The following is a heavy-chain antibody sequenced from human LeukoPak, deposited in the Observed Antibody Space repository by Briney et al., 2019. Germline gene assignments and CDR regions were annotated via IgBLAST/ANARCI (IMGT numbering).Heavy chain of an antibody. CDR3: ARRRAESSGPSFYYFYMDV. Sequence: SETLSLTCSVSGGSISGYYWSWVRQLPGERLEWIGFVYHNGRTTYNPSLESRVTISVDTSRNQVSLNLRFVTAADTALYFCARRRAESSGPSFYYFYMDVWGKGTTVSVSS. CDR1: GGSISGYY. CDR2: VYHNGRT. J-gene: IGHJ6*03. V-gene: IGHV4-59*01. D-gene: IGHD2-8*02.